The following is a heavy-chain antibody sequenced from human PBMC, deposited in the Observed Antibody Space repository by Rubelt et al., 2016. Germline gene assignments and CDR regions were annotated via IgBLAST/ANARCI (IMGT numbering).Heavy chain of an antibody. V-gene: IGHV1-3*01. J-gene: IGHJ4*02. Sequence: QVQLVQSRAEVKKPGASVKVSCKASGYTFTSYYMHWVRQAPGQGLEWMGWIDAGNGDTKYSQKLKDRVSITRDASANTAYMELSSLRSEDTAVYYCARANHGDYEDYWGQGTLVTVSS. CDR1: GYTFTSYY. D-gene: IGHD4-17*01. CDR3: ARANHGDYEDY. CDR2: IDAGNGDT.